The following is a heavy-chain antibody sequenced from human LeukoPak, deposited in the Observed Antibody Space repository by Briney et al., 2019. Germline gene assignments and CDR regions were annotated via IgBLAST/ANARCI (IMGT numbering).Heavy chain of an antibody. D-gene: IGHD3-10*01. CDR3: ARGEGYYGSGSFIDY. V-gene: IGHV1-2*02. Sequence: ASVKVSCKASGYTFTGYYMHWVRQAPGQGLEWMGWINPNSGGTNYAQKFQGRVTMTRDTSISTAYMELSRLRSDDTAVYYCARGEGYYGSGSFIDYWGQGTLVTVSS. CDR1: GYTFTGYY. CDR2: INPNSGGT. J-gene: IGHJ4*02.